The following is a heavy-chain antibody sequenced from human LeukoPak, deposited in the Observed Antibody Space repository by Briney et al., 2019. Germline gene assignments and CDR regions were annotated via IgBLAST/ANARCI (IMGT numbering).Heavy chain of an antibody. Sequence: GGALRLSCAASGFTFSSYWMSWVRQAPGKGLEWVANIKQDGSEKYYVDSVKGRFTISRENAKKSLYLQMNSLRAGDTAVYYCARGKYGSGLGNFYGMDVWGQGTTVTVSS. CDR2: IKQDGSEK. V-gene: IGHV3-7*01. CDR1: GFTFSSYW. J-gene: IGHJ6*02. D-gene: IGHD3-10*01. CDR3: ARGKYGSGLGNFYGMDV.